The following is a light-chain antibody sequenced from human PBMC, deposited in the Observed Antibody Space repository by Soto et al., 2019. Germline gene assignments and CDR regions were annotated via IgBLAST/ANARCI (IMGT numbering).Light chain of an antibody. CDR1: QSVSSSY. J-gene: IGKJ1*01. CDR3: QQYGSSLPWT. Sequence: EIVLAQSPGTLSLSPGDRATLSCRASQSVSSSYLAWYQHKPGQAPRLLIYAASSRATGIPDRFSGSGSGTDFTLTISRLEPEDFAVYYCQQYGSSLPWTFGQGTKVDIK. CDR2: AAS. V-gene: IGKV3-20*01.